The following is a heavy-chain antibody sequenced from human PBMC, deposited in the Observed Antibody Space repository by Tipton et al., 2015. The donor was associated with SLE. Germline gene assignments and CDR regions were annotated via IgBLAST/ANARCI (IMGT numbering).Heavy chain of an antibody. J-gene: IGHJ6*02. CDR3: AKDMRLVGATPLMDV. V-gene: IGHV4-34*01. Sequence: LSLTCAVYGGSFSGYYWSWIRQPPGKGLEWIGEINHSGSTNYNPSLKSRVTISVDTSKNQFSLKLSSVTAADTAVYYCAKDMRLVGATPLMDVWGQGTTVTVSS. CDR1: GGSFSGYY. D-gene: IGHD1-26*01. CDR2: INHSGST.